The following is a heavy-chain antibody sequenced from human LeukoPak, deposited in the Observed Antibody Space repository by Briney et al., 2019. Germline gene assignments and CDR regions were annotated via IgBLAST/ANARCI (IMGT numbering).Heavy chain of an antibody. Sequence: GGSLRLSCAASGFTFSSYAMHWVRQAPGKGLEWVAVISYDGSNKYYADSVKGRFTISRDNSKNTLYLQMNSLRGEDTAVYYCAGSPRSGWYWFDYWGQGTLVTVSS. V-gene: IGHV3-30*04. D-gene: IGHD6-19*01. J-gene: IGHJ4*02. CDR1: GFTFSSYA. CDR3: AGSPRSGWYWFDY. CDR2: ISYDGSNK.